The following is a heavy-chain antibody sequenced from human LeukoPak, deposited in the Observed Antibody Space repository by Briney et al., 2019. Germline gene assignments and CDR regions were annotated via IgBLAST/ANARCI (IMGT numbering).Heavy chain of an antibody. Sequence: GRSLRLSCAASGFTFSSYAMHWVRQAPGKGLEWVAVISYDGSNKYYADSVKGRFTISRDNSKNTLYLQMNSLRAEDTAVYYCARDNSVGDSAWWFDPWGQGTLVTVSS. V-gene: IGHV3-30*04. J-gene: IGHJ5*02. D-gene: IGHD5-12*01. CDR1: GFTFSSYA. CDR2: ISYDGSNK. CDR3: ARDNSVGDSAWWFDP.